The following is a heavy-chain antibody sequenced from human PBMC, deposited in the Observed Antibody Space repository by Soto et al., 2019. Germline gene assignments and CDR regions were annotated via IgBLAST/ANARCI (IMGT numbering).Heavy chain of an antibody. J-gene: IGHJ6*02. CDR1: GYTLTTYG. V-gene: IGHV1-18*01. D-gene: IGHD3-10*01. CDR2: ISTHTGNT. Sequence: QAQVLQSGAEVKKPGASVKVSCKASGYTLTTYGVSWVRQAPGQGLEWMGWISTHTGNTLYAQKFQGGVTVTTDASSSTAYVELRSLRSDDTAVYYCARDVVVGSYGPGIQGMEVWGQGTRVTVSS. CDR3: ARDVVVGSYGPGIQGMEV.